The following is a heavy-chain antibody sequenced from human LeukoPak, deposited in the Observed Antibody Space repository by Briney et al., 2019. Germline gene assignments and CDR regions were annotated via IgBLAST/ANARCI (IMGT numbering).Heavy chain of an antibody. CDR3: ARIGTGYSSSWYGG. D-gene: IGHD6-13*01. J-gene: IGHJ4*02. CDR1: GYTFTGYY. V-gene: IGHV1-18*04. Sequence: ASVKVSCKASGYTFTGYYMHWVRQAPGQGLEWMGWISAYNGNTNYAQKLQGRVTMTTDTSTSTAYMELSRLRSDDTAVYYCARIGTGYSSSWYGGWGQGTLVTVSS. CDR2: ISAYNGNT.